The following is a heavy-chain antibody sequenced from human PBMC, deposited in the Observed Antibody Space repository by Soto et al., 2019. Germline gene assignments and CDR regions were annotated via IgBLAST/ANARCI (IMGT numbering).Heavy chain of an antibody. CDR2: INPNSGGT. D-gene: IGHD3-3*01. J-gene: IGHJ4*02. CDR3: ARGPTYYDFLSGSSESFDY. V-gene: IGHV1-2*04. Sequence: QVQLVQSGAEVKKPGASVKVSCKASGYTFTGYYMHWVRQAPGQGLECMGWINPNSGGTNYAQKFQGWVTMTRDTSISTAYMELSRLRSDDTAVYYCARGPTYYDFLSGSSESFDYWGQGTLVTVSS. CDR1: GYTFTGYY.